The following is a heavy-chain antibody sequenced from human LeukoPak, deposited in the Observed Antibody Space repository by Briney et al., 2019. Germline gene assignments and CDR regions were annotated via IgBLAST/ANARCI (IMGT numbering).Heavy chain of an antibody. V-gene: IGHV4-39*01. CDR3: ASQSFWSGYYTDFRAFDI. D-gene: IGHD3-3*01. J-gene: IGHJ3*02. CDR1: GGSISSSSYY. CDR2: NYYSGST. Sequence: SETLSLTCTVSGGSISSSSYYWGWIRQPPGKGLEGSGRNYYSGSTYYNPSHKSRVTISVDTSKKQFSLKLSSVTAADTAVYYCASQSFWSGYYTDFRAFDIWGQGTMVTVSS.